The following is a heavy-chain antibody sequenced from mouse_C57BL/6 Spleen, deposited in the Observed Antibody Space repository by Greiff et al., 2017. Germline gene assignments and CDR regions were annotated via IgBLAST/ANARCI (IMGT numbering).Heavy chain of an antibody. CDR1: GYTFTSYG. V-gene: IGHV1-81*01. Sequence: QVQLQQSGAELARPGASVKLSCKASGYTFTSYGISWVKQRTGQGLEWIGEIYPRSGNTYYNEKFKGKATLTADKSSSTAYMELRSLTSEDSAVYFCARVTMITTRYYYAMDDWGQGTSVTVSS. CDR2: IYPRSGNT. J-gene: IGHJ4*01. CDR3: ARVTMITTRYYYAMDD. D-gene: IGHD2-4*01.